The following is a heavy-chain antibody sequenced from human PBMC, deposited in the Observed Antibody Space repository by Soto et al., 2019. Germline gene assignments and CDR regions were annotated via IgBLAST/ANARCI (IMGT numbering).Heavy chain of an antibody. CDR3: ARTGETIFGVVNHYYYGMDV. J-gene: IGHJ6*01. V-gene: IGHV3-74*01. CDR1: GFTFSSYW. D-gene: IGHD3-3*01. CDR2: INSDGSST. Sequence: GGSLRLSCAASGFTFSSYWMHWVRQAPGKGLVWVSRINSDGSSTSYADSVKGRFTISRDNAKNTLYLQMNSLRAEDTAVYYCARTGETIFGVVNHYYYGMDVWGQGTTVTVS.